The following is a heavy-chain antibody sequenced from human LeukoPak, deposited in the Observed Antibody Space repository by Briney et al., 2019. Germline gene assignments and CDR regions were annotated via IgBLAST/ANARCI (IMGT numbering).Heavy chain of an antibody. CDR1: GGSISSSSYY. CDR2: IYYSGST. D-gene: IGHD1-26*01. Sequence: SETLSLTCTVSGGSISSSSYYWGWIRQPPGKGLEWIGSIYYSGSTYYNPSLKSRVTISVDTSKNQFSLKLSSVTAADTAVYYSATVSGSYYYYYYMDVWGKGTTVTVSS. CDR3: ATVSGSYYYYYYMDV. V-gene: IGHV4-39*07. J-gene: IGHJ6*03.